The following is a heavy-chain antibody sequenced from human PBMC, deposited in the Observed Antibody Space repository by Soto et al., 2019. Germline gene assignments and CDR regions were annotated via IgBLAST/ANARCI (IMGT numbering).Heavy chain of an antibody. CDR3: ARDHVGVWGSYRYTYFFDY. CDR1: GFTFSSYG. CDR2: IWYDGSNK. D-gene: IGHD3-16*02. V-gene: IGHV3-33*01. J-gene: IGHJ4*02. Sequence: GGSLRLSCAASGFTFSSYGMHWVRQAPGKGLEWVAVIWYDGSNKYYADSVKGRFTISRDNSKNTLYLQMNSLRAEDTAGYYCARDHVGVWGSYRYTYFFDYWGQGTLVTVSS.